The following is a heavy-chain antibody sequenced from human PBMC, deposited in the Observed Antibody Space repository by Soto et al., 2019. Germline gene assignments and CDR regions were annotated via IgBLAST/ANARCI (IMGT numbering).Heavy chain of an antibody. CDR1: GFTSSSYA. CDR3: ARTFGGVIVEYYFDY. V-gene: IGHV3-23*01. CDR2: ISGSGGST. D-gene: IGHD3-16*02. Sequence: EVQLLESGGGLVQPGGSLRLSCAASGFTSSSYAMSWVRQAPGKGLEWVSAISGSGGSTYYADSVKGRFTISRDNSKNTLYLQMNSLRAEDTAVYYSARTFGGVIVEYYFDYWGQGTLVTVSS. J-gene: IGHJ4*02.